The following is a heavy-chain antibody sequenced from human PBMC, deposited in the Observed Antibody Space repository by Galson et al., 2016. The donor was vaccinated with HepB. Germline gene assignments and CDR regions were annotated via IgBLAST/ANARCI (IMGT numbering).Heavy chain of an antibody. D-gene: IGHD6-13*01. CDR1: GFTFSSYW. CDR3: ARDSSSWFGNYGMDG. CDR2: IKQDGSEK. J-gene: IGHJ6*02. Sequence: SLRLSCAASGFTFSSYWMSWVRQAPGKGLDWVANIKQDGSEKYYVDSVKGRFTIARDNAKNSLNLQMNSLRAGDTAVYYCARDSSSWFGNYGMDGWGQGTTVTVSS. V-gene: IGHV3-7*03.